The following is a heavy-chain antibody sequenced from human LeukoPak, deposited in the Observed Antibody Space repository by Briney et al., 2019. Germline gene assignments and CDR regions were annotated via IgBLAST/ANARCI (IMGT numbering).Heavy chain of an antibody. D-gene: IGHD3-10*01. CDR3: ARGYSLWGSGSYSTAYFDY. CDR2: IYHSGST. V-gene: IGHV4-4*02. CDR1: GGSISSSNW. Sequence: PSGTLSLTCAVSGGSISSSNWWSWVRQPPGKGLEWIGGIYHSGSTNYNPSLKSRVTISVDKSKNQFSLKLSSVTAADTAVYYCARGYSLWGSGSYSTAYFDYWGQGTLVTVSS. J-gene: IGHJ4*02.